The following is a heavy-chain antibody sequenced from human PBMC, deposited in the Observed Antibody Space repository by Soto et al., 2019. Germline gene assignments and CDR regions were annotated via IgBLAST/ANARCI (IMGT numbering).Heavy chain of an antibody. Sequence: PSETLSLTCVISGYSITSGFCWVWVRQSPGKGLEWIGSIYHDGKTYYRPSLRSRLTISVDTSKNQFSMRLASVTAADTAVYYCATDKRVTMVGGWFDPWGQGILVTVS. CDR2: IYHDGKT. CDR1: GYSITSGFC. J-gene: IGHJ5*02. V-gene: IGHV4-38-2*02. CDR3: ATDKRVTMVGGWFDP. D-gene: IGHD3-10*01.